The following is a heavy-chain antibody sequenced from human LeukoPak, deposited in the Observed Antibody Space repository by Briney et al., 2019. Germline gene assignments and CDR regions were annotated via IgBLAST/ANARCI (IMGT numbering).Heavy chain of an antibody. J-gene: IGHJ4*02. CDR1: GFTFSSYS. CDR2: ISSSSSTI. CDR3: ASLYGDVDAALDKADY. Sequence: PGGSLRLSCAASGFTFSSYSMNWVRQAPGKGLEWVSYISSSSSTIYYADSVKGRFTISRDNAKNSLYLQMNSLRAEDTAVYYCASLYGDVDAALDKADYWGQGTLVTVSS. V-gene: IGHV3-48*01. D-gene: IGHD5-18*01.